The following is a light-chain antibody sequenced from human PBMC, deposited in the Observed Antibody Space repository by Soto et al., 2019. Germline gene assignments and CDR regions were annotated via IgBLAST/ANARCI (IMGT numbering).Light chain of an antibody. Sequence: DIQMTQSPSSVSASVGDRVIITCRACQDLSRWLAWYQQKAGKAPQLLIYATSTLQSGVPSRFSGSGSGTEFTLTISSLQPEDFATYYCQQANSFPHTLGGGTRVEIK. CDR1: QDLSRW. J-gene: IGKJ4*01. CDR2: ATS. CDR3: QQANSFPHT. V-gene: IGKV1-12*01.